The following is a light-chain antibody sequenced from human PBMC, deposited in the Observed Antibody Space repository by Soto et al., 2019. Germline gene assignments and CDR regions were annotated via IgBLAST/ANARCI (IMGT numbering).Light chain of an antibody. CDR2: DVS. J-gene: IGLJ2*01. CDR1: SSDVGGYNY. V-gene: IGLV2-14*01. Sequence: QAASVSGSPGQSITISCTGTSSDVGGYNYVSWYQQHPGKAPKLMIYDVSNRPSGVSTRFSGSKSGDTASLTISGLQAEDEADYYCSSYTTSSTVVFGGGTKVTVL. CDR3: SSYTTSSTVV.